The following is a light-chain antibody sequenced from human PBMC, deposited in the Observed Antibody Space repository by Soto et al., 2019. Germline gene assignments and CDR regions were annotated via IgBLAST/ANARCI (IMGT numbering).Light chain of an antibody. CDR2: SAS. CDR1: QTISGF. J-gene: IGKJ1*01. V-gene: IGKV1-39*01. Sequence: DIQMTQSPSALAAFVGDRVTITCRASQTISGFLNGYQQKPGKAPGRLIYSASTFQSGDPSRFSARGSGTEFTLTLSSLQPEDFATYCCLQRYTTLGTVGQGTTVDI. CDR3: LQRYTTLGT.